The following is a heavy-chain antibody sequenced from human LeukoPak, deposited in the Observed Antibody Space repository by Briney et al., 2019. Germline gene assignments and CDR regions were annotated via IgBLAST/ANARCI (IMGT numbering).Heavy chain of an antibody. Sequence: QPGGSLRLSCAASGLTFSSYAMHWVRQAPGKGLEWVAVISYDGSNKYYADSVKGRFTISRDNSKNTLYLQMNSLRAEDTAVYYCASKWDLDYWGQGTLVTVSS. CDR1: GLTFSSYA. J-gene: IGHJ4*02. V-gene: IGHV3-30-3*01. CDR3: ASKWDLDY. CDR2: ISYDGSNK. D-gene: IGHD1-26*01.